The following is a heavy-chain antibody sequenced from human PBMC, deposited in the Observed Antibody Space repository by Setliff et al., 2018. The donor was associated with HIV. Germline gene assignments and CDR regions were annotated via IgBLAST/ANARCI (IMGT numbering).Heavy chain of an antibody. J-gene: IGHJ5*02. D-gene: IGHD3-3*02. CDR2: IIPIFGTA. Sequence: GASVKVSCKASGGTFSSYAISWVRQAPGQGLEWMGGIIPIFGTANYAQKFQGRVTITTDESTSTAYMELSSLRSDDTAVYYCARGTAPRPASVLEFLEWLFPNWFDPWGQGTLVTVSS. CDR1: GGTFSSYA. V-gene: IGHV1-69*05. CDR3: ARGTAPRPASVLEFLEWLFPNWFDP.